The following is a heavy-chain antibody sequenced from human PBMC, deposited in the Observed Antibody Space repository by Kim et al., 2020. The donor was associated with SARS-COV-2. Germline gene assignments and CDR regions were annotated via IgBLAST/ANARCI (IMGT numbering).Heavy chain of an antibody. Sequence: ADSVKGRFTISRDNSKNTLYLQMNSLRAEDTAVYYCAKAFRRSSSGWFDPWGQGTLVTVSS. D-gene: IGHD6-6*01. J-gene: IGHJ5*02. CDR3: AKAFRRSSSGWFDP. V-gene: IGHV3-23*01.